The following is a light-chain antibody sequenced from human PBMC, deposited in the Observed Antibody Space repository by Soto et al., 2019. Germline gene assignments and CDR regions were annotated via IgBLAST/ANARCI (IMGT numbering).Light chain of an antibody. Sequence: DIQMTQSPSTLSASVGDRVTITCRASQSVTKYLGWYQQKPGKAPNLLIYDVSILESGVPSRFSGSGSGTEFTLTISSLQADDFATYYCQHYNSYSSWTFGQGTKVEI. CDR1: QSVTKY. V-gene: IGKV1-5*01. CDR3: QHYNSYSSWT. J-gene: IGKJ1*01. CDR2: DVS.